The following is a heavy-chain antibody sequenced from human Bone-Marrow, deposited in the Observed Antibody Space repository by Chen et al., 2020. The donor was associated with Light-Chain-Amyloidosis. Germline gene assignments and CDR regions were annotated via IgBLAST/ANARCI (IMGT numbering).Heavy chain of an antibody. Sequence: EVQLVESGGGLVKPGGSVRLSCAASGFACSSYSMNWVRQAPGKGLEWVSSMSTSSSYIYYADSVKGRFSISRDNATNSLYLQMNSLRAEDTAVYYCARRGAVAGILDSWGQGTLVTVSS. CDR1: GFACSSYS. CDR2: MSTSSSYI. J-gene: IGHJ4*02. D-gene: IGHD1-1*01. CDR3: ARRGAVAGILDS. V-gene: IGHV3-21*01.